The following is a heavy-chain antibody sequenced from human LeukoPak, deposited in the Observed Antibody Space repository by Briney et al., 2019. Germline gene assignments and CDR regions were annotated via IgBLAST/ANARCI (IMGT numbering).Heavy chain of an antibody. V-gene: IGHV5-51*01. D-gene: IGHD5-24*01. CDR3: ARSRAGYNYPYYFDY. CDR1: GYSFTSYW. CDR2: IYPGDSDT. J-gene: IGHJ4*02. Sequence: GQSLKISCKGSGYSFTSYWIGWVRQMPGKGLEWMGIIYPGDSDTRYSPSFQGQVTISADKSISTAYLQWSSLKASDTAMYYCARSRAGYNYPYYFDYWGQETLVTVSS.